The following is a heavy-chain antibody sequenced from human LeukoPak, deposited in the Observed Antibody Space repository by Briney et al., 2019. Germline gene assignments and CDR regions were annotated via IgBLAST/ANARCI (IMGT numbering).Heavy chain of an antibody. Sequence: ASVKVSCKASGYTFTSYYMHWVRQAPGQGLEWMGIINPSGGSTSYAQKFQGRVTMTRDTSTSTVYMELSSLRSEDMGMYYCTRGLNGIAAASRDAFDVWGQGTMVTVSS. D-gene: IGHD6-13*01. J-gene: IGHJ3*01. CDR1: GYTFTSYY. V-gene: IGHV1-46*03. CDR3: TRGLNGIAAASRDAFDV. CDR2: INPSGGST.